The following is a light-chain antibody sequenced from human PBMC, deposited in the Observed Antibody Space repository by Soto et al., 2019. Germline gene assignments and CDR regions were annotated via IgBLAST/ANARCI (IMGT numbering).Light chain of an antibody. J-gene: IGKJ3*01. CDR3: QQYHTTPFT. CDR2: WAS. CDR1: QNILYKSKNKNY. V-gene: IGKV4-1*01. Sequence: IVLTQSPASLGMSLGERATVNCKSSQNILYKSKNKNYLAWYQQKPGQPPKLLIYWASTRESGVPDRFSGSGSGTDFTLTINGLQAEDVAVYFCQQYHTTPFTFGPGTKVDIK.